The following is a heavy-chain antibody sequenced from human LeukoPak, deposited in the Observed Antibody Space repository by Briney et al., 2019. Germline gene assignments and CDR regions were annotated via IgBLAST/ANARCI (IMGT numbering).Heavy chain of an antibody. V-gene: IGHV3-23*01. CDR1: GFTFSSYA. CDR3: VKGNWRVAYYGMDV. CDR2: ISGSGGST. J-gene: IGHJ6*04. D-gene: IGHD1-20*01. Sequence: GGSLRLSCAASGFTFSSYAMSWVRQAPGEGLEWVSAISGSGGSTYYADSVKGRFTISRDNSKNTLYLQMSSLRAEDTAVYYCVKGNWRVAYYGMDVWGKGTTVTVSS.